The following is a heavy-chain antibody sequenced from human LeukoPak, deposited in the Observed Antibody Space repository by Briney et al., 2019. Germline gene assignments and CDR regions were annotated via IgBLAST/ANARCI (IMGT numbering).Heavy chain of an antibody. Sequence: PGGSLRLSCAASGFTFSSYAMHWVRQAPGKGLEWVAVISYDGSNKYYANSVKGRFTISRGNSKNTLYLQMNSLRAEDTAVYYWARGREYIYGHDFDYWGQGTLVTVSS. CDR2: ISYDGSNK. CDR3: ARGREYIYGHDFDY. V-gene: IGHV3-30-3*01. J-gene: IGHJ4*02. CDR1: GFTFSSYA. D-gene: IGHD5-18*01.